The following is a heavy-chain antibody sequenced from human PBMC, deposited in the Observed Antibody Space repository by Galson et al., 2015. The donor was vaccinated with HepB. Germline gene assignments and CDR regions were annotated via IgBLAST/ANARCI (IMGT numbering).Heavy chain of an antibody. Sequence: SVKVSCKASGGTFSSYAISWVRQAPGQGLEWMGGIIPIFGTANYAQKFQGRVTITADESTSTAYMELSSLRSEDAAVYYCARDRLGEDYYDSSGSSGDAFDIWGQGTMVTVSS. CDR3: ARDRLGEDYYDSSGSSGDAFDI. CDR1: GGTFSSYA. V-gene: IGHV1-69*13. D-gene: IGHD3-22*01. J-gene: IGHJ3*02. CDR2: IIPIFGTA.